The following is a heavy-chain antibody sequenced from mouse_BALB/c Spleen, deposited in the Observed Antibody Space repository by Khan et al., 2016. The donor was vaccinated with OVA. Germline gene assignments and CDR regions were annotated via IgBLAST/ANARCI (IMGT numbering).Heavy chain of an antibody. CDR1: GYTFTNYG. J-gene: IGHJ1*01. V-gene: IGHV9-3-1*01. CDR3: ARVGNYWYFDV. D-gene: IGHD2-1*01. Sequence: QIQLVQSGPELKKPGETVKISCKASGYTFTNYGMNWVKQAPGKGLKWMGWINTYTGEPTYGDDLKGQFAFSLETSASTAYLQINNLKNEDTATYFCARVGNYWYFDVWGAGTTVTVSS. CDR2: INTYTGEP.